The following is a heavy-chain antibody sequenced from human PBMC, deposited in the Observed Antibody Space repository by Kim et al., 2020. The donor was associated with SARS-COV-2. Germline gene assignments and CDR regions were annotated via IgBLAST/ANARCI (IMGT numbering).Heavy chain of an antibody. J-gene: IGHJ4*02. CDR2: FYPGDPHS. D-gene: IGHD6-19*01. CDR1: GYNFTNYW. V-gene: IGHV5-51*01. Sequence: GESLKISCKGSGYNFTNYWIGWVRQMPGKGLEWMGIFYPGDPHSKYSPSFQGQVTISADKSISTAYLQWSSMKASDTAMYYCARHGRGSSGWIDYWGQGTLVTVSS. CDR3: ARHGRGSSGWIDY.